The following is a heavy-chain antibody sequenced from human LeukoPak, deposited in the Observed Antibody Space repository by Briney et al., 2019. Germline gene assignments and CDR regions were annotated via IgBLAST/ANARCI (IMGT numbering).Heavy chain of an antibody. CDR3: AKTPWYVVSAVQNYYMDV. CDR2: ISSSSRYV. D-gene: IGHD2/OR15-2a*01. CDR1: GFTFSSYW. V-gene: IGHV3-21*06. J-gene: IGHJ6*03. Sequence: GGSLRLSCAASGFTFSSYWMSWVRQAPGKGLEWVSSISSSSRYVYYADSVKGRFTISRDNAKNSLYLQMNSLRAEDTAVYYCAKTPWYVVSAVQNYYMDVWGKGTRVTVSS.